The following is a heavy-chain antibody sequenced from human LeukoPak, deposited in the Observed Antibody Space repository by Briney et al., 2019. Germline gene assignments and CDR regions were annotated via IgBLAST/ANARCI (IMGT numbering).Heavy chain of an antibody. J-gene: IGHJ4*02. CDR2: ISYDGSNK. CDR3: AREGYDILTGGYFDY. D-gene: IGHD3-9*01. V-gene: IGHV3-30-3*01. CDR1: GFTFSSYA. Sequence: GGSLRLSCAASGFTFSSYAMHWVRQAPGKGLEWVAVISYDGSNKYYADSAKGRFTISRDNSKNTLYLQMNSLRAEDTAVYYCAREGYDILTGGYFDYWGQGTLDTVSS.